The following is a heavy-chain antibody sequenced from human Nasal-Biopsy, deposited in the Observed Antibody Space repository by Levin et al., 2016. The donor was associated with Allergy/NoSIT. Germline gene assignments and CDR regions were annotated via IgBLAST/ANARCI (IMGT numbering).Heavy chain of an antibody. CDR3: ARGGISVDYYGTGRYRGMDV. CDR1: GDTLGSYG. Sequence: SVKVSCKTSGDTLGSYGFNWVRQAPGHGLEWMGRIIPILETVNYAQKFQGTITISADKSTNTVYLDLRSLRSEDTAVYYCARGGISVDYYGTGRYRGMDVWGQGTTVTVSS. V-gene: IGHV1-69*04. CDR2: IIPILETV. D-gene: IGHD3-10*01. J-gene: IGHJ6*02.